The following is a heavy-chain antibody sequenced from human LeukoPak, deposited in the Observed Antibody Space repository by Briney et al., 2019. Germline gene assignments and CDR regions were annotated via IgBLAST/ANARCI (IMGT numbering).Heavy chain of an antibody. V-gene: IGHV4-39*01. CDR3: ARIHFWSVGSFDY. CDR2: IYYSGST. Sequence: PSETQSLTCTVSGGSISSSSYYWGWIRQPPGKGLEWIGSIYYSGSTYYNPSLKSRVTISVDTSKNQFSLKLSSVTAADTAVYYCARIHFWSVGSFDYWGQGTLVTVSS. D-gene: IGHD3-3*02. J-gene: IGHJ4*02. CDR1: GGSISSSSYY.